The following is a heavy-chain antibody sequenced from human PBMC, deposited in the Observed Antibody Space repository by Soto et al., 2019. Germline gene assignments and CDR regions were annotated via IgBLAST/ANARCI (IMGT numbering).Heavy chain of an antibody. D-gene: IGHD2-2*01. CDR1: GGSISSGGYY. J-gene: IGHJ5*02. V-gene: IGHV4-31*03. Sequence: TSETLSLTCTVSGGSISSGGYYWSWIRQHPGKGLEWIGYIYYSGSTYYNPSLKSRVTISVDTSKNQFSLKLSSVTAADTAVYYCARTGDCSSTSCYEGYNWFDPWGQGTLVTVSS. CDR3: ARTGDCSSTSCYEGYNWFDP. CDR2: IYYSGST.